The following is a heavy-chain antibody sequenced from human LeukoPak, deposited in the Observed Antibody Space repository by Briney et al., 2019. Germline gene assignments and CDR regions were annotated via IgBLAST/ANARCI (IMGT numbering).Heavy chain of an antibody. CDR2: ISAYNGNT. CDR3: ARVRFLEWLLPDGD. CDR1: GYTFTNYA. D-gene: IGHD3-3*01. Sequence: ASVKVSCKASGYTFTNYAISWVRQAPGQGREWMGWISAYNGNTNYAQKLQGRITMTTDTSTSTAYMELRSLRSDDTAVYYCARVRFLEWLLPDGDWGQGTLVTVSS. J-gene: IGHJ4*02. V-gene: IGHV1-18*01.